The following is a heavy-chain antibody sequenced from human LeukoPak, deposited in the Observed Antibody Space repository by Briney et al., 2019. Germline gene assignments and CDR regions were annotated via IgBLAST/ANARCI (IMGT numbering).Heavy chain of an antibody. CDR2: IYCSGST. V-gene: IGHV4-39*01. D-gene: IGHD1-20*01. CDR3: ARHTYNWEWVY. Sequence: SETLSLTCTVSGGSISSSSYYWGWIRQPPGKGLEWIGSIYCSGSTYYNPSLKSRVTISVDTSKNQFSLKLSSVTAADTAVYYCARHTYNWEWVYWGQGTLVTVSS. J-gene: IGHJ4*02. CDR1: GGSISSSSYY.